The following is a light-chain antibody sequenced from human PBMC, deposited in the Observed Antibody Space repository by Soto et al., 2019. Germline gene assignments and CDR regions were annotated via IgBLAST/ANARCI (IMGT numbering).Light chain of an antibody. CDR3: QRTDNAPLIT. J-gene: IGKJ5*01. Sequence: EIQMTQSPSSLSASVGDGVTMTCRASQSISISLNWYQLKPGKAPNLLMYGASYLKSGVPTRFSGSGSGTDFTLTISSLQPEDVATYYGQRTDNAPLITFGQGTRMEIK. CDR2: GAS. CDR1: QSISIS. V-gene: IGKV1-39*01.